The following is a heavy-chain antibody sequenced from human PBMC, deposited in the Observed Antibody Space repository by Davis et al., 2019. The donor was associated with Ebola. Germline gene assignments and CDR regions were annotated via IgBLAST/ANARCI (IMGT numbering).Heavy chain of an antibody. CDR1: GFTVSSNY. J-gene: IGHJ4*02. D-gene: IGHD6-19*01. Sequence: GESLKISCAASGFTVSSNYMSWVRQAPGKGLEWVSVIYSGGSTYYADSVKGRFTISRDNSKNTLYLQMNSLRAEDTAVYYCAREEQWLEGGFDYWGQGTLVTVSP. CDR3: AREEQWLEGGFDY. CDR2: IYSGGST. V-gene: IGHV3-53*01.